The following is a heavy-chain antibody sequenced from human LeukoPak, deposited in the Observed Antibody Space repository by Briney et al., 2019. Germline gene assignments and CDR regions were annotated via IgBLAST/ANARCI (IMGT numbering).Heavy chain of an antibody. CDR1: GGTFSSYA. V-gene: IGHV1-69*13. Sequence: GASVKVFCKASGGTFSSYAISWVRQAPGQGLEWMGGIIPIFGTANYAQKFQGRVTITADESTSTAYMELSSLRSEDTAVYYCALFTYYYDSSGFIDYWGQGTLVTVSS. CDR2: IIPIFGTA. J-gene: IGHJ4*02. D-gene: IGHD3-22*01. CDR3: ALFTYYYDSSGFIDY.